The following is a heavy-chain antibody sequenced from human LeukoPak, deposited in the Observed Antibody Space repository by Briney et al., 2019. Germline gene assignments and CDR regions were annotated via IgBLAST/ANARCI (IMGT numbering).Heavy chain of an antibody. V-gene: IGHV3-15*01. CDR2: IKSKTDGGTT. Sequence: GGSLRLSCAASGFTFSNAWMSWVRQAPGKGLEWVGHIKSKTDGGTTDYAAPVKGRFTISRDDSKNTLYLQMNSLKTEDTAVYYCTTGPPSGSFDYWGQGTLVTVSS. CDR3: TTGPPSGSFDY. D-gene: IGHD1-26*01. J-gene: IGHJ4*02. CDR1: GFTFSNAW.